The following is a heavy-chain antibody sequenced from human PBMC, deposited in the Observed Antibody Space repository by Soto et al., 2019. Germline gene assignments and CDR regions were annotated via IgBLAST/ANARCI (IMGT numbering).Heavy chain of an antibody. Sequence: QVQLQESGPGLVKPSQTLSLTCTVSGGSISSGDYYWSWIRQPPGKGLEWIGYIYYSGSTYYNPSLMSRVTISVDTSKNLFTLKLSSVTAADTAVYYCARARGARYFDYWGQGTLVTVSS. J-gene: IGHJ4*02. V-gene: IGHV4-30-4*01. CDR2: IYYSGST. CDR3: ARARGARYFDY. D-gene: IGHD2-15*01. CDR1: GGSISSGDYY.